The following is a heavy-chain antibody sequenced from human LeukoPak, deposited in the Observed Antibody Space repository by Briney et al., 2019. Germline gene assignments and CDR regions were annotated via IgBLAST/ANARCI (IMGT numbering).Heavy chain of an antibody. CDR2: ICCGGSNK. Sequence: GSLRLSCAASGFTFSSYGMSWVRQAPGKGLEWVAVICCGGSNKYYADSVKGRFTISRDNSKNTLYLQMNSLRAEDTAVYYFARDRDGRGALVYWRGGTLVTVFS. J-gene: IGHJ4*02. CDR3: ARDRDGRGALVY. V-gene: IGHV3-33*01. CDR1: GFTFSSYG. D-gene: IGHD5-24*01.